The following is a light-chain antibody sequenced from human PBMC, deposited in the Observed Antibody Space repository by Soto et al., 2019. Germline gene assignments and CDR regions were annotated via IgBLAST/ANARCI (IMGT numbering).Light chain of an antibody. CDR2: SNS. CDR3: AAWDDSLNGYV. CDR1: SSNIGSNI. Sequence: HSVLTQPPSASGTPGQRVTISCSGSSSNIGSNIVNWYQQLPGTAPKLLIFSNSQRPSGVPDRFSGSKSGTSASLAISGLQSEDEADYYCAAWDDSLNGYVFGTGTKLTVL. J-gene: IGLJ1*01. V-gene: IGLV1-44*01.